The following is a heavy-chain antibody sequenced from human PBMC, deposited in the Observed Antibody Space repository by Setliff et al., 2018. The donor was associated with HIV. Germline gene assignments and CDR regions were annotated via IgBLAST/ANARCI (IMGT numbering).Heavy chain of an antibody. D-gene: IGHD2-21*01. V-gene: IGHV3-15*01. CDR2: IKRKTDGGAT. J-gene: IGHJ5*02. Sequence: GESLKISCTASGFTFTNAWLTWVRQAPGKGLEWIARIKRKTDGGATDCAAPVKGRFTVSRDDSRNTLYLQMNNLKTEDTAMYYCTTDWGGGGGAPLDPWGQGTQVTSPQ. CDR1: GFTFTNAW. CDR3: TTDWGGGGGAPLDP.